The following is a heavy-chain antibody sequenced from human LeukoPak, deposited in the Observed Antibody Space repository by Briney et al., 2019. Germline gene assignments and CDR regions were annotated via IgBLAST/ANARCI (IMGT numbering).Heavy chain of an antibody. CDR1: GYTFTGYH. CDR3: ARGDSAIAQDWFDP. Sequence: ASVKVSCKASGYTFTGYHMHWVRQAPGQGLEWMGGIIPIFGTANYAQKFQGRVTITADESTSTAYMELSSLRSEDTAVYYCARGDSAIAQDWFDPWGQGTLVTVSS. D-gene: IGHD2-21*01. V-gene: IGHV1-69*13. J-gene: IGHJ5*02. CDR2: IIPIFGTA.